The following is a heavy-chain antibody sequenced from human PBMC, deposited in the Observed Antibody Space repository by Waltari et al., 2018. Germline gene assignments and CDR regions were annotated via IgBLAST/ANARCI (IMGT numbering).Heavy chain of an antibody. CDR1: GFTFTSTW. J-gene: IGHJ6*03. D-gene: IGHD3-10*01. Sequence: EVQLVESGGGLLTPGGSLRLSCEVTGFTFTSTWISWVRQAPGQGREWVGRIKSKGDGGTTDYAVPVRGRFTISRDDSKTTVYLQMNSLKIEDTAVYYCATDYGDYMDVWGKGTTVTVSS. CDR3: ATDYGDYMDV. V-gene: IGHV3-15*01. CDR2: IKSKGDGGTT.